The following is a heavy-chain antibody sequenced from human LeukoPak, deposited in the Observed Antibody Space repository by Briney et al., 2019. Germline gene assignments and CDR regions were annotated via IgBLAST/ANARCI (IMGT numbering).Heavy chain of an antibody. Sequence: GGSLRLSCAASGFTFSSYWMSWVRQAPGKGLEWVANMKQDGSEKYYVDSVKGRFTISRDNAKNSLYLQMNSLRAEDTAVYYCAREELLGAYYYYGMDVWGQGTTVTVSS. D-gene: IGHD1-26*01. CDR3: AREELLGAYYYYGMDV. J-gene: IGHJ6*02. CDR2: MKQDGSEK. V-gene: IGHV3-7*01. CDR1: GFTFSSYW.